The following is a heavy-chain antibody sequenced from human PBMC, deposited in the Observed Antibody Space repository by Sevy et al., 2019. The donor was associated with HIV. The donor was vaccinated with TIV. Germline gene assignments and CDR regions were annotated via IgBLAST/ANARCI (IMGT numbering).Heavy chain of an antibody. CDR2: ISYSDSS. CDR3: ARGAIEEGGFDY. Sequence: SETLSLTCTVSGGSIRSRNYYWGWIRQPPGKGLEWIGSISYSDSSYYTPSLRSRVTMSVDTSNNQFSLRLNSVTAADTAVYYCARGAIEEGGFDYWGQGTLVTVSS. J-gene: IGHJ4*02. CDR1: GGSIRSRNYY. V-gene: IGHV4-39*01.